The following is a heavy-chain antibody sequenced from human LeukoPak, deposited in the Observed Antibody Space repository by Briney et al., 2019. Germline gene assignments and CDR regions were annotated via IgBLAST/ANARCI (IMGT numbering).Heavy chain of an antibody. CDR1: GGSFSGYY. D-gene: IGHD3-22*01. J-gene: IGHJ4*02. CDR2: IYYSGST. Sequence: PSETLSLTCAVYGGSFSGYYWSWIRQPPGKGLEWIGSIYYSGSTYYNPSLKSRVTISVDTSKNQFSLKLSSVTAADTAVYYCARKDSSGYPDYWGQGTLVTVSS. CDR3: ARKDSSGYPDY. V-gene: IGHV4-34*01.